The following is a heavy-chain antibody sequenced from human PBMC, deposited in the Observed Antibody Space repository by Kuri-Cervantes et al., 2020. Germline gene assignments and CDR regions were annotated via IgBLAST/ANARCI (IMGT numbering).Heavy chain of an antibody. D-gene: IGHD6-19*01. J-gene: IGHJ6*02. V-gene: IGHV1-2*02. CDR1: GYTFTGYY. Sequence: ASVKVSCKASGYTFTGYYMHWVRQAPGQGLEWMGWINPNSGGTNYAQKFQGRVTMTRDTSISTAYMELSRLRSEDTAVYYCARDLGQWLVPQGLFYYYYGMDVWGQGTTVTVSS. CDR2: INPNSGGT. CDR3: ARDLGQWLVPQGLFYYYYGMDV.